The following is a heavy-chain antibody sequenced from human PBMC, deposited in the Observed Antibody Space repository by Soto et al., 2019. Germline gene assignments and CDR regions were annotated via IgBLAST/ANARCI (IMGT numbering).Heavy chain of an antibody. V-gene: IGHV3-30-3*01. CDR3: AREIERLLGC. CDR2: ISYDGSNK. J-gene: IGHJ4*02. Sequence: QVQLVESGGGVVQPGRSLRLSCAASGFTFSSYAMHWVRQAPGKGLEWVAVISYDGSNKYYANSVKGRFTISRDNSKNTLYLQINSLRADDTAVYYCAREIERLLGCWGQGTLVTVSS. CDR1: GFTFSSYA. D-gene: IGHD3-3*01.